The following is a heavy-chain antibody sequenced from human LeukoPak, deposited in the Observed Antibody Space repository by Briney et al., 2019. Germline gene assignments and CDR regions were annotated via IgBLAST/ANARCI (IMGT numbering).Heavy chain of an antibody. CDR1: GGSISSNSNY. CDR3: ARQALWFFDH. Sequence: KPSETLSLTCTVSGGSISSNSNYWAWIRQPPGRGLEWIGSISYGGSTYSSPSLESRVTISVDTSKNQFSLRLSSVTAADMVVYYCARQALWFFDHWGQGTLVTVSS. V-gene: IGHV4-39*01. D-gene: IGHD2-21*01. CDR2: ISYGGST. J-gene: IGHJ4*02.